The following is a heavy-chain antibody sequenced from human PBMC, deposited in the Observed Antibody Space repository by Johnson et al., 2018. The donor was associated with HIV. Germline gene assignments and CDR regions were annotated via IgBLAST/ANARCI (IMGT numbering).Heavy chain of an antibody. CDR1: GFTFSSYG. Sequence: QVQLVESGGGVVQPGRSLRLSCAASGFTFSSYGMHWVRQAPGKGLERVAVIYYDGSNKYYADSMKGRFTISRDNYQNTLNLQMNSPRAEATAGYYCARDRAVPDDGYNDYAFDIWGQGTMVTVSS. CDR3: ARDRAVPDDGYNDYAFDI. J-gene: IGHJ3*02. D-gene: IGHD5-24*01. CDR2: IYYDGSNK. V-gene: IGHV3-33*01.